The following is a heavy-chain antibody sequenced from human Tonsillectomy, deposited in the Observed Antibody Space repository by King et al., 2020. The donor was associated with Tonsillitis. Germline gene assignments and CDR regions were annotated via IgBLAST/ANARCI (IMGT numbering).Heavy chain of an antibody. J-gene: IGHJ4*02. CDR2: IRYDGSKK. Sequence: VQLVESGGGVVQPGGSLRLSCAASGFTFSSYGMHWVRQAPGKGLEWVAFIRYDGSKKYYADSVKGRFTISRDNSKNTLYLQMNSLRAEDTAVYYCATSVRGHLTTSKKNSKTHWICKMTGRGARERVVNNGGRGGGRDDYPWDYWGQGTLVTVSS. CDR3: ATSVRGHLTTSKKNSKTHWICKMTGRGARERVVNNGGRGGGRDDYPWDY. D-gene: IGHD5-24*01. V-gene: IGHV3-30*02. CDR1: GFTFSSYG.